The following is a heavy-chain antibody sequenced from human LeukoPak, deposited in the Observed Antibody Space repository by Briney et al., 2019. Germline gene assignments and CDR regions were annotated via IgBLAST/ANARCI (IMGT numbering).Heavy chain of an antibody. CDR2: ISAYNGNT. J-gene: IGHJ4*02. D-gene: IGHD5-18*01. V-gene: IGHV1-18*04. Sequence: GASVKVSCKASGYTFTSYYMHWVRQAPGQGLEWMGWISAYNGNTNYAQKLQGRVTMTTDTSTSTAYMELRSLRSDDTAVYYCARDQSRGYSYGTGGTFDYWGQGTLVTVSS. CDR3: ARDQSRGYSYGTGGTFDY. CDR1: GYTFTSYY.